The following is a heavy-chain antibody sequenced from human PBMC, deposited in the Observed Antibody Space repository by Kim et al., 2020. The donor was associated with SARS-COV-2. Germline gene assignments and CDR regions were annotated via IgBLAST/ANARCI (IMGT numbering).Heavy chain of an antibody. CDR3: AKDTAHPRMKRDYYYYYG. CDR2: ISYDGSNK. D-gene: IGHD2-15*01. V-gene: IGHV3-30*18. CDR1: GFTFSSYG. J-gene: IGHJ6*01. Sequence: GGSLRLSCAASGFTFSSYGMHWVRQAPGKGLEWVAVISYDGSNKYYADSVKGRFTISRDNSKNTLYLQMNSLRAEDTAVYYCAKDTAHPRMKRDYYYYYG.